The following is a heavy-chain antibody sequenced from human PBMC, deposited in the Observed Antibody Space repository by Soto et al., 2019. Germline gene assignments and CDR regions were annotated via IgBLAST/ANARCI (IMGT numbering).Heavy chain of an antibody. D-gene: IGHD1-26*01. CDR3: ARARIVGATGFDS. Sequence: GGALKISCKGSGYSFTSYWIGWVRQMPGKGLEWMGIIYPGDSDTRYSPSFQGQVTISADKSISTAYLQWSSLKASDTAMYYCARARIVGATGFDSWGQGTLVTVSS. V-gene: IGHV5-51*01. J-gene: IGHJ4*02. CDR1: GYSFTSYW. CDR2: IYPGDSDT.